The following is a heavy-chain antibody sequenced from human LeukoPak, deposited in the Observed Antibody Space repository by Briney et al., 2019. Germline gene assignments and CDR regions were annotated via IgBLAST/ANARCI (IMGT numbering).Heavy chain of an antibody. CDR3: ARGRSSSWYDVDY. Sequence: GGSLRLFCAASGFTFSSYSMNWVRQAPGQGLEWVSSISSSSSYIYYADSVKGRFTISRDNAKNSLYLQMNSLRAEDTAVYYCARGRSSSWYDVDYWGQGTLVTV. CDR2: ISSSSSYI. V-gene: IGHV3-21*01. CDR1: GFTFSSYS. D-gene: IGHD6-13*01. J-gene: IGHJ4*02.